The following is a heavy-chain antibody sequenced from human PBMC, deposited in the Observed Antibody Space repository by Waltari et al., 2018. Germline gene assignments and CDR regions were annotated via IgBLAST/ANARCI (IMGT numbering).Heavy chain of an antibody. V-gene: IGHV1-46*01. D-gene: IGHD3-9*01. CDR1: GYTFTSYY. CDR2: INPSGGST. Sequence: QVQLVQSGAEVKKPGASVKVSCKASGYTFTSYYMHWVRQAPGQGLEWMGIINPSGGSTSYAQKFQGRVTMTRDTSTSTVYMELSSLRSEDTAVYYCARDLYDILTGYYSYYFDYWGQGTLVTVSS. J-gene: IGHJ4*02. CDR3: ARDLYDILTGYYSYYFDY.